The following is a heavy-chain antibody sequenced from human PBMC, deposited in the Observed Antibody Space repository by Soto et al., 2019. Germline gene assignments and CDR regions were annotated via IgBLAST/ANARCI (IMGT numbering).Heavy chain of an antibody. D-gene: IGHD3-22*01. J-gene: IGHJ3*02. CDR1: GYSFTSYW. CDR3: AMNGRYYDSSGYYPDDAFDI. V-gene: IGHV5-10-1*01. Sequence: LGESLKISCKGSGYSFTSYWISWVRQMPGEGLEWMGRIDPSDSYTNYSPSFQGHVTISADKSISTAYLQWSSLKASDTAMYYCAMNGRYYDSSGYYPDDAFDIWGQGTMVTVSS. CDR2: IDPSDSYT.